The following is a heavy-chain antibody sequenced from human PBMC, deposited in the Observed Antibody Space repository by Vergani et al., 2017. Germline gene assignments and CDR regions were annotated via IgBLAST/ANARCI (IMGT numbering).Heavy chain of an antibody. Sequence: QVQLVESGGGVVQPGRSLRLSCAASGFTFSSYAMHWVRQAPGKGLEWVAVISYDGSEDYYVDSVKGRFTITRDNAKKFIYLQMNSLRADDTAVYYCVRGGLATIYNWFDPWGQGTRVTVSS. CDR1: GFTFSSYA. D-gene: IGHD5-24*01. V-gene: IGHV3-30*04. J-gene: IGHJ5*01. CDR2: ISYDGSED. CDR3: VRGGLATIYNWFDP.